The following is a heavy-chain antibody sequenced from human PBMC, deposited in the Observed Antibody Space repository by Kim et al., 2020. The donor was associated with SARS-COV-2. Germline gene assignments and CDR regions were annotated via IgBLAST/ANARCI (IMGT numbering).Heavy chain of an antibody. V-gene: IGHV2-5*02. CDR3: AHTTNDYGDYRSFHY. CDR2: IFWDDDK. Sequence: SGPTLVNPAQTLTLTCTFSGFSLSTSGVGVGWIRQPPGKALEWLALIFWDDDKPYSHSLKSRLTITKDTSKNQVVLTMTNMDPVDTATYYCAHTTNDYGDYRSFHYWGQGTLVTVSS. D-gene: IGHD4-17*01. CDR1: GFSLSTSGVG. J-gene: IGHJ4*02.